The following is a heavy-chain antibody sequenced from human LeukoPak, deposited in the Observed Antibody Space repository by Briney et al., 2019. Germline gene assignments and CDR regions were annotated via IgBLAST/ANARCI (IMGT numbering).Heavy chain of an antibody. CDR1: GFTFSDYY. Sequence: GGSLRLSCAASGFTFSDYYVSWIRQAPGKGLEWVSYISNSGNIIYYADPVKGRFTISRDNAKNSLYLQMNSLRAEDTAVYYCARLGGSGWYLDYWGQGTLVTVSS. CDR3: ARLGGSGWYLDY. J-gene: IGHJ4*02. D-gene: IGHD6-19*01. V-gene: IGHV3-11*04. CDR2: ISNSGNII.